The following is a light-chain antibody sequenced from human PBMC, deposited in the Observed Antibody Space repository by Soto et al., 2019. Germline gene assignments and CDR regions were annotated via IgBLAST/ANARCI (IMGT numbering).Light chain of an antibody. CDR2: AAS. Sequence: DIQMTQSPSSLSASTGDRVTITCRASQGISSYLAWYQQKPGKAPKLLIYAASSLHSGVPSRFSGSGSGTDFTLTISSLQPEDFATYYCQQSFSSPPWTFGQGTKVDI. CDR1: QGISSY. V-gene: IGKV1-39*01. CDR3: QQSFSSPPWT. J-gene: IGKJ1*01.